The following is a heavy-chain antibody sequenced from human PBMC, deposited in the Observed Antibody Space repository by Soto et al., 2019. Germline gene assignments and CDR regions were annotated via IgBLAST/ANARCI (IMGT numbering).Heavy chain of an antibody. CDR2: ISHDGTNT. CDR3: AKSTGMLWDLPLNY. J-gene: IGHJ4*02. D-gene: IGHD1-26*01. CDR1: GFNLSNYA. V-gene: IGHV3-30*18. Sequence: PGGSLRLSCAASGFNLSNYAMHWVRQAPGKGLEWVAVISHDGTNTDYTDSVKGRFTISRDNSKNTMYLQMNSLRVEDTAVYYCAKSTGMLWDLPLNYWGQGTLVTVSS.